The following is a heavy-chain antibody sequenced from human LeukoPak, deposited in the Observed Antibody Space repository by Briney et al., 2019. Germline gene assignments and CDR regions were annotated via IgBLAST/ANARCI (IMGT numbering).Heavy chain of an antibody. CDR2: IYHSGST. J-gene: IGHJ4*02. CDR1: GYSISSGYY. CDR3: ASFIAVAGSFDY. V-gene: IGHV4-38-2*01. Sequence: SETLSLTCAVSGYSISSGYYGGWIRQPPGKGLEWIGSIYHSGSTYYNPSLKSRVTISVDTSKNQFSLKLSSVTAADTAVYYCASFIAVAGSFDYWGQGTLVTVSS. D-gene: IGHD6-19*01.